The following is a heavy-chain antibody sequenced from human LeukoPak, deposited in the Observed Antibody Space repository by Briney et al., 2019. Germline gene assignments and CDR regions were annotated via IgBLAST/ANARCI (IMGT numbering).Heavy chain of an antibody. CDR1: GGSISSSSYY. V-gene: IGHV4-39*01. Sequence: SETLSLTCTVSGGSISSSSYYWGWIRQPPGKGLEWIGSIYYSGSTYYNPSLKSRVTISVDTFKNQFSLKLSSVTAADTAVYYCASYGSGSSSIYYYYYMDVWGKGTTVTISS. CDR3: ASYGSGSSSIYYYYYMDV. D-gene: IGHD3-10*01. CDR2: IYYSGST. J-gene: IGHJ6*03.